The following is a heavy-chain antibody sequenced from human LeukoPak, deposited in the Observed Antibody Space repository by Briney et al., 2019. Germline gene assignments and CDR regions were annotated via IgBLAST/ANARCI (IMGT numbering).Heavy chain of an antibody. J-gene: IGHJ4*02. Sequence: GGSLRLSCAASGFTFSSYPMHWVRQAPGKGLEWVAAISYDGSNKYYADSVKGRFTISRDNSKNTLYLQMNSLRAEDTAVFYCARPCSGGSCYQGYWGQGTLVTVSS. CDR3: ARPCSGGSCYQGY. D-gene: IGHD2-15*01. CDR1: GFTFSSYP. V-gene: IGHV3-30-3*01. CDR2: ISYDGSNK.